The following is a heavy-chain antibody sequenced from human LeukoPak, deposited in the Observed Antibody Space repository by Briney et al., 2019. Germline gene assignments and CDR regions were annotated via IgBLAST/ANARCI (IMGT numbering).Heavy chain of an antibody. CDR1: GYTFTSYY. CDR2: INPSGGST. CDR3: ARDHSSGFYY. D-gene: IGHD6-19*01. J-gene: IGHJ4*02. Sequence: VASVKVSCKASGYTFTSYYMHWVRQAPGQGLEWMGIINPSGGSTSYAQKLQGRVTMTRHTSTSTVYMALSSLRSGDTAVYYCARDHSSGFYYWGQGTLVTVSS. V-gene: IGHV1-46*01.